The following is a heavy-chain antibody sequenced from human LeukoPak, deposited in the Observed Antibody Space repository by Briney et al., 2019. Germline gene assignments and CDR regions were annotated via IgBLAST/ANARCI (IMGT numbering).Heavy chain of an antibody. CDR1: GGSISSYY. J-gene: IGHJ6*02. D-gene: IGHD3-22*01. Sequence: SETLSLTCTVPGGSISSYYWSWIRQPAGKGLEWIGRIYTSGSTNYNPSLKSRVTISVDTSKNQFSLKLSSVTAADTAVYYCARGPLVHRYYDSSGYYQTYYYGMDVWGQGTTVTVSS. CDR2: IYTSGST. CDR3: ARGPLVHRYYDSSGYYQTYYYGMDV. V-gene: IGHV4-4*07.